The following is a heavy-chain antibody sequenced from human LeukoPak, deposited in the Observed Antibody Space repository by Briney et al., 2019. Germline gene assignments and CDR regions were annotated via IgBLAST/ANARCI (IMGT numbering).Heavy chain of an antibody. V-gene: IGHV3-23*01. CDR3: TRDRGAYNLYDY. J-gene: IGHJ4*02. Sequence: GGSLRLSCAASGFTFSSYAMSWVRQAPGKGLEWVSTINGGGVNTHYADSVGGRFTISRDNSKNTLFLQMNSLKTEDTAVYHCTRDRGAYNLYDYWGQGTLVTVSS. CDR1: GFTFSSYA. D-gene: IGHD1-1*01. CDR2: INGGGVNT.